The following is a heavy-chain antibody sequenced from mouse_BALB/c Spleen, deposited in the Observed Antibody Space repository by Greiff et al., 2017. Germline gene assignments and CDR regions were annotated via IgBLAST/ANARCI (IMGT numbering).Heavy chain of an antibody. CDR3: TRGGLRRDSYYAMDY. CDR1: GYTFTSYY. J-gene: IGHJ4*01. V-gene: IGHV1S81*02. D-gene: IGHD2-4*01. Sequence: VQLQQSGAELVKPGASVKLSCKASGYTFTSYYMYWVKQRPGQGLEWIGGINPSNGGTNFNEKFKSKATLTVDKSSSTAYMQLSSLTSEDSAVYYCTRGGLRRDSYYAMDYWGQGTSVTVSS. CDR2: INPSNGGT.